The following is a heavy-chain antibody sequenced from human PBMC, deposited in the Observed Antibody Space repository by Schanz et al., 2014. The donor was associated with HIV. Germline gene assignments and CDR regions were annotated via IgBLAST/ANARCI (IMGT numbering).Heavy chain of an antibody. CDR1: GFTFNIYG. J-gene: IGHJ4*02. CDR3: VRARQQQVVPRNYFDY. V-gene: IGHV3-33*01. Sequence: QVQLVESGGGVVQPGRSLRLSCTASGFTFNIYGMHWVRQAPGRGLEWVALIWDNGNNKYYADSVKGRFTISRDNSKNTLYLQMNSLRTEDTGVYYCVRARQQQVVPRNYFDYWGWGTLITVSS. CDR2: IWDNGNNK. D-gene: IGHD6-13*01.